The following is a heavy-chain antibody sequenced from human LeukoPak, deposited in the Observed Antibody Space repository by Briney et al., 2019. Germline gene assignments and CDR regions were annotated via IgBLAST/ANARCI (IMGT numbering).Heavy chain of an antibody. J-gene: IGHJ4*02. CDR3: VRDFGRVRGTPDS. D-gene: IGHD2/OR15-2a*01. CDR2: ISGSGNGGSI. V-gene: IGHV3-64D*06. Sequence: GGSLRLSCSASGFVFSIYTMYWVRQAPGKGPEYVSTISGSGNGGSIYYADSVKGRFTISRDDSKSIVYLQMNGLRSEDTAVYYCVRDFGRVRGTPDSWGQGTLVTVSS. CDR1: GFVFSIYT.